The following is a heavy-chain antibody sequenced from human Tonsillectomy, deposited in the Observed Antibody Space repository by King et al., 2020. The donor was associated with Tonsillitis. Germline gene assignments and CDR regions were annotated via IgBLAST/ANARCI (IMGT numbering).Heavy chain of an antibody. J-gene: IGHJ5*02. Sequence: ITLKESGPTQVKPTQTLTLTCTFSGFSLSTRGVGVGWIRQPPGKALEWLALIYWDDGKRFSPSLKSRLTITKDTSKNQVVLPMTNFDAVDTATSYCARTDAKGFYSDSASLSENWFDPWGLGILVTVSS. D-gene: IGHD2-21*01. CDR1: GFSLSTRGVG. V-gene: IGHV2-5*02. CDR3: ARTDAKGFYSDSASLSENWFDP. CDR2: IYWDDGK.